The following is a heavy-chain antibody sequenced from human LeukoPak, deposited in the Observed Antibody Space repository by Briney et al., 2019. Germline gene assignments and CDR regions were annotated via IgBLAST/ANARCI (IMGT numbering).Heavy chain of an antibody. Sequence: GGSLRLSCAASGLTVSSYSTKWVRQAPGKGLVWVSYISSGSSTIYYADPVKGRFTVSRDNAKNSLYLQMNSLRGEETAVYYCARFWSVNYWGRGTRVTVSS. V-gene: IGHV3-48*01. CDR3: ARFWSVNY. J-gene: IGHJ4*02. D-gene: IGHD3-3*01. CDR1: GLTVSSYS. CDR2: ISSGSSTI.